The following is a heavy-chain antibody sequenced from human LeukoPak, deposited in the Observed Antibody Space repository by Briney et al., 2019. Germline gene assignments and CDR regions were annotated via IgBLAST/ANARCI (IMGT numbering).Heavy chain of an antibody. CDR2: ISGSGGST. V-gene: IGHV3-23*01. CDR3: AKDGGGIVVVQPGDY. Sequence: QPGGSLRLSCAASGFTFSSYAMSWVRQAPGKGLEWVSAISGSGGSTYYADSVKGRFTISRDNSKNTLYLQMNSLRAEDTAVYYGAKDGGGIVVVQPGDYWGQGTLVTVSS. J-gene: IGHJ4*02. D-gene: IGHD2-15*01. CDR1: GFTFSSYA.